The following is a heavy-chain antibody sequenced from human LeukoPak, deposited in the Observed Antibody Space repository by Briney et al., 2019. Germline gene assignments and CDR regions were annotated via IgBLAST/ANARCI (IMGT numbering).Heavy chain of an antibody. CDR3: ATAHCSSTSCYSSVYYFDY. V-gene: IGHV3-30*03. CDR2: ISYDGSNK. J-gene: IGHJ4*02. CDR1: GFTFSSYG. Sequence: GGSLRLSCAASGFTFSSYGMHGVRQAPGKGLEWVAVISYDGSNKYYADSVKGRFTISRDNSKNTLYLQMNILRAEDTAVYYCATAHCSSTSCYSSVYYFDYWGQGTLVTVSS. D-gene: IGHD2-2*02.